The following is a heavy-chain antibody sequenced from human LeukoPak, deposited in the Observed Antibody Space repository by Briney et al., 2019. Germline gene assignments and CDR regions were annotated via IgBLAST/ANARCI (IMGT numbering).Heavy chain of an antibody. CDR3: ATLSGWYPPYYFDY. CDR1: GFTVSSNY. CDR2: IYSGGST. D-gene: IGHD6-19*01. V-gene: IGHV3-66*01. Sequence: GGSLRLSCAASGFTVSSNYMSWVRRAPRKGLEWVSVIYSGGSTYYADSVKGRFTISRDNSKNTLYLQMNSLRAEDTAVYYCATLSGWYPPYYFDYWGQGTLVTVSS. J-gene: IGHJ4*02.